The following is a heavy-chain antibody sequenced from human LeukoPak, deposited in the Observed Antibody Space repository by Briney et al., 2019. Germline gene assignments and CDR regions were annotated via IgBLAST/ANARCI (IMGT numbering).Heavy chain of an antibody. J-gene: IGHJ3*02. CDR1: GFTFSDHY. CDR3: VRVRMYSSRWWDDGFDI. D-gene: IGHD6-13*01. CDR2: TRNKANSYTT. V-gene: IGHV3-72*01. Sequence: PGGYLRLSCAASGFTFSDHYMDWVRQAPGKGLEWVGRTRNKANSYTTEYAASVKGRFTISRDDSKNSLYLQMNSLKTEDTAVYYCVRVRMYSSRWWDDGFDIWGQGTMVTVSS.